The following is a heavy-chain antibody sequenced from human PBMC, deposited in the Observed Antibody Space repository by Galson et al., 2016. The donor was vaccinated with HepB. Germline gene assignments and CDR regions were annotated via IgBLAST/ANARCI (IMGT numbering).Heavy chain of an antibody. CDR1: GVTVGNDY. D-gene: IGHD5-18*01. V-gene: IGHV3-53*01. CDR3: PTGGGSSYGLRTDPFDI. J-gene: IGHJ3*02. CDR2: IYLDTNS. Sequence: SLRLSCATSGVTVGNDYMTWVRQAPGKGLEWVSLIYLDTNSYYADSVKARFTISRDTSENTLYLQMNNLRVEDTALYFCPTGGGSSYGLRTDPFDIWGQGTKVTVSS.